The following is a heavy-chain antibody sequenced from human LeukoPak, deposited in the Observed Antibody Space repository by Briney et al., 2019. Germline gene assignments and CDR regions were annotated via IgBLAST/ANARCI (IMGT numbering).Heavy chain of an antibody. D-gene: IGHD5-12*01. CDR2: IYYSGST. CDR3: ARAYSGYAQPIDY. J-gene: IGHJ4*02. Sequence: SETLSLTCTVSGGSISSYYWSWIRQPPGKGLEWIGYIYYSGSTNYNPYLKSRVTISVDTSRNQFSLKLSSVTAADTAVYYCARAYSGYAQPIDYWGQGTLVTVSS. CDR1: GGSISSYY. V-gene: IGHV4-59*01.